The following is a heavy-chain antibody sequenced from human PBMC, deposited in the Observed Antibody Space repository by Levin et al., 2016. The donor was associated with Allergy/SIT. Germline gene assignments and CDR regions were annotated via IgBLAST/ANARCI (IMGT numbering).Heavy chain of an antibody. Sequence: PGKGLEWIGYIYYSGSTNYNPSLKSRVTISVDTSKNQFSLKLSSVTAADTAVYYCARALSVYSSSWYDAPYYYGMDVWGQGTTVTVSS. J-gene: IGHJ6*02. CDR3: ARALSVYSSSWYDAPYYYGMDV. V-gene: IGHV4-59*13. CDR2: IYYSGST. D-gene: IGHD6-13*01.